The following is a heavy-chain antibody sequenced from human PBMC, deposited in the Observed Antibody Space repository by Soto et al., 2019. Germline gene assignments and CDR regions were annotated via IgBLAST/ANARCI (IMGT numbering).Heavy chain of an antibody. V-gene: IGHV1-69*12. D-gene: IGHD3-22*01. Sequence: QVQLVQSGAEMKKPGSSVKVSCKASGGTFSSYAITWVRQAPGQGLEWMGGIIPIFGTANYAQKFQARVTIKGDESKGTAYLKPSSLRSEDTAVNYCARDTGHSSGYYPDWFDPWGKGTLVTVSS. CDR3: ARDTGHSSGYYPDWFDP. CDR1: GGTFSSYA. CDR2: IIPIFGTA. J-gene: IGHJ5*02.